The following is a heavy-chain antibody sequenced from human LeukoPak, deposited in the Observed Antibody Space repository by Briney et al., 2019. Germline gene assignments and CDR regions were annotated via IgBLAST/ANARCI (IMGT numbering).Heavy chain of an antibody. V-gene: IGHV3-23*01. D-gene: IGHD3-9*01. CDR3: AKWGDYDVLTGYYDSDY. J-gene: IGHJ4*02. Sequence: SGGSLRLSCAASGFSFSNYAMSWVRQVPGKGLEWVSAISGRDDSTYYADSVKGQFTISRDTSKNTLYLQMNSLRAEDTAVYYCAKWGDYDVLTGYYDSDYWGQGTLVTVSS. CDR1: GFSFSNYA. CDR2: ISGRDDST.